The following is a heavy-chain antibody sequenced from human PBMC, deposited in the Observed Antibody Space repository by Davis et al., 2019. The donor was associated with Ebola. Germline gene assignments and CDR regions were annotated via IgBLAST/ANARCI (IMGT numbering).Heavy chain of an antibody. V-gene: IGHV1-18*01. J-gene: IGHJ6*02. CDR3: ARVDPQSQWELLLNYYYYYGMDV. CDR1: GYTFTSYG. Sequence: ASVKVSCKASGYTFTSYGISWVRQAPGQGLEWMGWISAYNGNTNYAQKLQVRVTMTTDTSTSTAYMELRSLRSDDTAVYYCARVDPQSQWELLLNYYYYYGMDVWGQGTTVTVSS. CDR2: ISAYNGNT. D-gene: IGHD1-26*01.